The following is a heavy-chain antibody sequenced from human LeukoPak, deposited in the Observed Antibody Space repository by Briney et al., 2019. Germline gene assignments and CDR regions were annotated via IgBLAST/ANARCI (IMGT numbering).Heavy chain of an antibody. Sequence: SETLSLTCTVSGGTISSGSCYWSWIRQPAGKGLEWIGRIYTSGSTNYNPSLKSRVTIAVDTSKNQFSLKLSSVTAADTALYYCARVPGTPHDYFMDVWGKGTTVTVSS. J-gene: IGHJ6*03. D-gene: IGHD1-14*01. CDR1: GGTISSGSCY. CDR2: IYTSGST. V-gene: IGHV4-61*02. CDR3: ARVPGTPHDYFMDV.